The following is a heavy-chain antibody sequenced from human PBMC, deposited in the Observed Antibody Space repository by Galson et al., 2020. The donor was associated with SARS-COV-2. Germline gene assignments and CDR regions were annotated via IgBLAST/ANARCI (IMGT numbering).Heavy chain of an antibody. CDR3: ARRGDTVAWFY. CDR2: VLSTGST. Sequence: SETLSLTCSVSGGSIKSRSYSWGWIRQPPGKGLEWIASVLSTGSTAYNPSLKSRVTISVDTSKNQLSLRVTSVTAADAAVYYCARRGDTVAWFYWGQGALVTVSS. D-gene: IGHD3-3*01. J-gene: IGHJ4*02. V-gene: IGHV4-39*01. CDR1: GGSIKSRSYS.